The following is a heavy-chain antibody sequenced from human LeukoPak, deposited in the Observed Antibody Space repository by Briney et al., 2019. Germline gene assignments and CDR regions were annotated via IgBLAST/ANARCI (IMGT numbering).Heavy chain of an antibody. CDR3: ARGIGGYSYGPADWFDP. V-gene: IGHV4-34*01. CDR1: GGSFSGYY. Sequence: SETLPLTCAAYGGSFSGYYWSWIRQPPGKGLEWIGEINHSGSTNYNPSLKSRVTISVDTSKNQFSLKLSSVTAADTAVYYCARGIGGYSYGPADWFDPWGQGTLVTVSS. CDR2: INHSGST. J-gene: IGHJ5*02. D-gene: IGHD5-18*01.